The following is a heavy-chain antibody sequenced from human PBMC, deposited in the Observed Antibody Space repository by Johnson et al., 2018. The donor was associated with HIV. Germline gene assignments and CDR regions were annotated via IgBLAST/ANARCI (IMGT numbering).Heavy chain of an antibody. CDR3: ARVGVDDAFDF. D-gene: IGHD2-15*01. CDR2: INWNGGRT. CDR1: GFTFSSYA. V-gene: IGHV3-20*04. Sequence: EVQLVESGGGVVQPGRSLRLSCAASGFTFSSYAMHWVRQAPGQGLEWVSGINWNGGRTGYADSVKGRFTISRDNAKNSLFLQMNSLRAEDTALYSCARVGVDDAFDFWGQGTMVTVSS. J-gene: IGHJ3*01.